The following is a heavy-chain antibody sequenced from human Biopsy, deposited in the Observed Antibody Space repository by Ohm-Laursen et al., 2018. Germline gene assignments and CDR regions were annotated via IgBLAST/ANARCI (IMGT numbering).Heavy chain of an antibody. Sequence: SLRLSCTASGSTFTNYAITWVCQAPGQGLEWVPAISDIGSCTFYSDSVQGRFTISRDNSKKTLYLQMNTLRAEDTAIYYCAKDQPDLAVVVGAHWYFDHWGRGTLVTVSS. CDR3: AKDQPDLAVVVGAHWYFDH. D-gene: IGHD2-15*01. CDR2: ISDIGSCT. CDR1: GSTFTNYA. V-gene: IGHV3-23*01. J-gene: IGHJ2*01.